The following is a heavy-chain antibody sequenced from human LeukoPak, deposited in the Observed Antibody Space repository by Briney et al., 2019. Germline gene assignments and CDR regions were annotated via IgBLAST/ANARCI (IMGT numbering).Heavy chain of an antibody. CDR2: MTTSGNTI. Sequence: GGSLRLSCVVAGITFSGYSMIWVRQAPGKGLEWLSFMTTSGNTIFYAESVKDRFTISRDNAKKSLYLQMNSLRDEDTAVYYCARVGGATAVTMCFEYWGQGTLVTVSS. CDR3: ARVGGATAVTMCFEY. D-gene: IGHD1-26*01. J-gene: IGHJ4*02. V-gene: IGHV3-48*02. CDR1: GITFSGYS.